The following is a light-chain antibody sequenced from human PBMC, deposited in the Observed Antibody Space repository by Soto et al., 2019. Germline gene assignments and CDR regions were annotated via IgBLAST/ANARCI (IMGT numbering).Light chain of an antibody. CDR1: SGHSSYI. Sequence: QSVLTQSSSASASLGSSVKLTCTLSSGHSSYIIAWHQQQPGKAPRYLMKLEGSGTYNKGSGIPDRFSGSSSGADRYLTISNLQSEDEADYYCETWDSNTHVFGTGTKLPVL. J-gene: IGLJ1*01. CDR3: ETWDSNTHV. V-gene: IGLV4-60*03. CDR2: LEGSGTY.